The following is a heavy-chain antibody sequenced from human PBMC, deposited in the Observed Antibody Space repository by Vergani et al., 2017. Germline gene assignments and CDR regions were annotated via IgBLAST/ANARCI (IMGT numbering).Heavy chain of an antibody. CDR3: ARDATSAYSSGFLAS. CDR1: GGTFSSYA. D-gene: IGHD6-19*01. J-gene: IGHJ5*02. CDR2: IIPILGTA. Sequence: QVQLVQSGAEVKKPGSSVKVSCKASGGTFSSYAISWVRQAPGQGLEWMGRIIPILGTANYAQKFQGRVTITADESTSTAYMELSSLRSEDTAVYYCARDATSAYSSGFLASWGQGTLVTVSS. V-gene: IGHV1-69*11.